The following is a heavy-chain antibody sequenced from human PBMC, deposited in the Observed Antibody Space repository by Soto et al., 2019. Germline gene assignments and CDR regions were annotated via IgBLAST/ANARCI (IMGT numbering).Heavy chain of an antibody. CDR2: IYYSGST. V-gene: IGHV4-59*01. Sequence: SETLSLTCTVSGGSISSYYWSWIRQPPGKGLEWIGYIYYSGSTNYNPSLKSRVTISVDTSKNQFSLKLSSVTAADTAVYYCARQLRSESRPFDYWGQGTLVTVSS. D-gene: IGHD3-3*01. CDR1: GGSISSYY. J-gene: IGHJ4*02. CDR3: ARQLRSESRPFDY.